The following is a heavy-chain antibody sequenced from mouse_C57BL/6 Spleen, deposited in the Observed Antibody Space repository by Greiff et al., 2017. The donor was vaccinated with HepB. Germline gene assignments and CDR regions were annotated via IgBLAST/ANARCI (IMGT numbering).Heavy chain of an antibody. CDR2: IWSGGST. CDR1: GFSLTSYG. CDR3: ARKDPFAY. J-gene: IGHJ3*01. V-gene: IGHV2-2*01. Sequence: QVQLQQSGPGLVQPSQSLSITCTVSGFSLTSYGVHWVRQSPGKGLEWLGVIWSGGSTDYNAAFISRLSISKDNSKSQVFFKMNSLQADDTAIYYCARKDPFAYWGQGTLVTVSA.